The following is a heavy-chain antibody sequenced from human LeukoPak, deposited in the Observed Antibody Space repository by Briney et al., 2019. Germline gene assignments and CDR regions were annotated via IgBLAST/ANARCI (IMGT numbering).Heavy chain of an antibody. V-gene: IGHV4-39*07. CDR1: GGSISSSSYY. CDR3: ARDSLVVVPAATGGGFDP. D-gene: IGHD2-2*01. Sequence: SETLSLTCTVSGGSISSSSYYWGWIRQPPGKGLEWIGSIYYSGSTYYNPSLKSRVTISVDTSKNQFSLKLSSVTAADTAVYYCARDSLVVVPAATGGGFDPWGQGTLVTVSS. CDR2: IYYSGST. J-gene: IGHJ5*02.